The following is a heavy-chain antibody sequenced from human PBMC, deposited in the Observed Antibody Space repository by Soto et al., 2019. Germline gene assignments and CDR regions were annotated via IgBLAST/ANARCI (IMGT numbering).Heavy chain of an antibody. CDR3: AGGQLLYNYYYYYGMDV. V-gene: IGHV3-23*01. Sequence: PGVSLRLSCAASGFTFSSYAMSWVRQAPGKGLEWVSAISGSGGSTYYADSVKGRFTISRDNSKNTLCLQMNSLRAEDTAVYYCAGGQLLYNYYYYYGMDVWGQGTTVTVSS. CDR2: ISGSGGST. CDR1: GFTFSSYA. D-gene: IGHD2-2*02. J-gene: IGHJ6*02.